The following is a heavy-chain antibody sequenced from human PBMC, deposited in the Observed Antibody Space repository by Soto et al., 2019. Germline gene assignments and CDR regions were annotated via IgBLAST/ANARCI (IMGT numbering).Heavy chain of an antibody. D-gene: IGHD3-22*01. CDR3: ARGGDVRTVQVVIPLVYYFDY. V-gene: IGHV4-34*01. Sequence: PSETLSLTCAVYGGSFSGYYWSWIRQPPGKGLEWIGEINHSGSTNYNPSLKSRVTISVDTSKNQFSLKLSSVTAADTAVYYCARGGDVRTVQVVIPLVYYFDYWGQGTLVTVSS. J-gene: IGHJ4*02. CDR2: INHSGST. CDR1: GGSFSGYY.